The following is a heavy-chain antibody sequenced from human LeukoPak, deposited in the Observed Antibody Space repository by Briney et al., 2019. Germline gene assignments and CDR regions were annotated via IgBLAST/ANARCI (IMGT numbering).Heavy chain of an antibody. V-gene: IGHV5-51*01. D-gene: IGHD4-23*01. Sequence: GESLKISCKASGYSFTNYWIGWVRQMPGKGLEWMGIIYPDDSDTRYSPSFQGQVTISADKSISTAYLQWSSLKASDTAMYYCARPKYDYGGNWDAFDIWGQGTMVTVSS. J-gene: IGHJ3*02. CDR3: ARPKYDYGGNWDAFDI. CDR1: GYSFTNYW. CDR2: IYPDDSDT.